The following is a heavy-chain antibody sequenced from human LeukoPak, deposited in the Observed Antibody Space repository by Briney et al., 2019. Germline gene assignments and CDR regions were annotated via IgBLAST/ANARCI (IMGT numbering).Heavy chain of an antibody. J-gene: IGHJ3*02. D-gene: IGHD4-17*01. CDR1: GDSFSSHY. Sequence: SETLSLTCVVSGDSFSSHYWTWIRQSPGKGLEWIGYISYIGSTNYNPSLKSRVSISIDTSKNQFSLKLRSVTAADTAVCYCARDLVTVTKGFDIWGQGTMVSVSS. V-gene: IGHV4-59*11. CDR2: ISYIGST. CDR3: ARDLVTVTKGFDI.